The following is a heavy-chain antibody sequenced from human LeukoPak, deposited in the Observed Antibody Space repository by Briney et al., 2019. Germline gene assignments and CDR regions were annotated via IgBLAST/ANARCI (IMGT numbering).Heavy chain of an antibody. Sequence: SETLSLTCTVSGYSISSGYYWGWIRQPPGKGLEWIGRIYHSGSTYYNPSLKSRVTISVDTSKNQFSLKLSSVTAADTAVYYCARAGSLGVSSGYSLGLVPFDYWGQGTLVTVSS. CDR1: GYSISSGYY. CDR2: IYHSGST. V-gene: IGHV4-38-2*02. CDR3: ARAGSLGVSSGYSLGLVPFDY. J-gene: IGHJ4*02. D-gene: IGHD3-22*01.